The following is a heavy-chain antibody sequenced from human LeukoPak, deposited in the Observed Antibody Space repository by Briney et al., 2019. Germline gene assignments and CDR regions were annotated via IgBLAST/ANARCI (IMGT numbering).Heavy chain of an antibody. CDR1: GFTFSSYW. V-gene: IGHV3-20*04. Sequence: GGSLRLSCAASGFTFSSYWMSWVRQAPGKGLEWVSGINWNGGSTGYADSEKGRFTISRDNAKNSLYLQMNSLRAEDTALYYCARDRGSGSTPDYWGQGTLVTVSS. D-gene: IGHD6-19*01. CDR3: ARDRGSGSTPDY. CDR2: INWNGGST. J-gene: IGHJ4*02.